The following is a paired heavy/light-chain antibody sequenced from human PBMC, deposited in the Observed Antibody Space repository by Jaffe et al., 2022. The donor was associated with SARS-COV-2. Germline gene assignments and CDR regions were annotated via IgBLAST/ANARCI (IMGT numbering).Light chain of an antibody. CDR3: AAWDESLDGPV. J-gene: IGLJ3*02. V-gene: IGLV1-44*01. Sequence: QSVLTQPPSASGTPGQRVTISCSGSSSNIGSDTVSWYQQLPGTAPRLLIFSDDQRPSGIPDRFSGSKSGTSASLAISGLQSEDEADYYCAAWDESLDGPVFGGGTKLTVL. CDR1: SSNIGSDT. CDR2: SDD.
Heavy chain of an antibody. CDR3: ARAVLGEWDNKFFDS. V-gene: IGHV4-30-4*01. CDR1: GGSISSGDYF. Sequence: QVQLQESGPGLVKPSQTLSLTCGVSGGSISSGDYFWSWIRQPPGKGLEWIGYIYYTGNTYYNPSLKGRVTISVDTSKNQFSLKLSSVTAADSSIYYCARAVLGEWDNKFFDSWGQGTLVTVSS. D-gene: IGHD3-16*01. J-gene: IGHJ4*02. CDR2: IYYTGNT.